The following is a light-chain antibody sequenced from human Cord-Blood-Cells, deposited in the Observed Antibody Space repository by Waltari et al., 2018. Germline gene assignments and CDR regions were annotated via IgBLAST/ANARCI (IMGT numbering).Light chain of an antibody. CDR2: LGS. J-gene: IGKJ2*01. Sequence: DFVMTQSPLPLPVTPGGPASTSCRSRWSLLHSNGYNYLDWYLQKPGQSPQLLIYLGSNRASGVPDRFSGSGSGTDFTLKISRVEAEDVGVYYCMQALQTPMYTFGQGTKLEIK. V-gene: IGKV2-28*01. CDR1: WSLLHSNGYNY. CDR3: MQALQTPMYT.